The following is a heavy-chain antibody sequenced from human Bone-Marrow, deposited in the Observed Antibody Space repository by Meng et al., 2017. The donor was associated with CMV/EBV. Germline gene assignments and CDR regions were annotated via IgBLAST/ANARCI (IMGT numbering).Heavy chain of an antibody. V-gene: IGHV3-30*03. CDR2: ISDDENIK. CDR3: AREVPRPGFFDY. CDR1: GFTFSGYW. Sequence: GESLKISCAASGFTFSGYWMSWVRQAPGKGLESVAVISDDENIKYYADSVKGRFTISRDNSENTLYLQMNSLRTEDTAVYYCAREVPRPGFFDYWGQGTLVTVSS. J-gene: IGHJ4*02. D-gene: IGHD1-1*01.